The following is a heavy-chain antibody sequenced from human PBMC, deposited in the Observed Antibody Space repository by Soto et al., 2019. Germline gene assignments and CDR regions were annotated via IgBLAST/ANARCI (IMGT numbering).Heavy chain of an antibody. D-gene: IGHD3-10*01. Sequence: GGSLRLSCAASGFTFSNAWMNWVRQAPGKGLEWVGRIKSKTHGGTTDYAAPVKGRFIISRDDSKSTVYLQMNSLETEDTAVYYCTAPAGSSRSYWLLDYWGQGAQVTVSS. CDR2: IKSKTHGGTT. CDR3: TAPAGSSRSYWLLDY. J-gene: IGHJ4*02. CDR1: GFTFSNAW. V-gene: IGHV3-15*07.